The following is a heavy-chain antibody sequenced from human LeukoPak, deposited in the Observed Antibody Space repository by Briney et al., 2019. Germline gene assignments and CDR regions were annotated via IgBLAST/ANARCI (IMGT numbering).Heavy chain of an antibody. CDR2: INHSGST. J-gene: IGHJ4*02. D-gene: IGHD3-9*01. CDR3: ARGLTYYGILSGLDY. CDR1: GGSFSGYY. V-gene: IGHV4-34*01. Sequence: SESLSLTCAVYGGSFSGYYWSWIRQPPGKGLEWIGEINHSGSTNYTPSLKSRVTISVDTSKNQFSLKLSSVTAADTAVYYCARGLTYYGILSGLDYWGQGTLVTVSS.